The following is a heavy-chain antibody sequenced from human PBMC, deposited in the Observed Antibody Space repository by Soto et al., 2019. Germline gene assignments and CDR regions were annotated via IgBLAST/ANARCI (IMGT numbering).Heavy chain of an antibody. CDR2: ISSSSSYI. CDR1: GFTFSSYS. Sequence: GGSLRLSCAASGFTFSSYSMNWVRQAPGKGLEWVSSISSSSSYIYYADSVKGRFTISRDNAKNSLYLQMNSLRAEDTAVYYCAREGENVAAADYWGQGTLVTVSS. J-gene: IGHJ4*02. D-gene: IGHD6-13*01. CDR3: AREGENVAAADY. V-gene: IGHV3-21*01.